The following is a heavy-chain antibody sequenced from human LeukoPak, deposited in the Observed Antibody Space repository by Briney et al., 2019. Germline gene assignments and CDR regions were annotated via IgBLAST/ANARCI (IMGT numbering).Heavy chain of an antibody. D-gene: IGHD1-26*01. V-gene: IGHV4-4*07. CDR1: GGSISSYY. Sequence: SETLSLTCSVSGGSISSYYWSWIRQPAGRGLEWIGRIYTSGSTNYNASLKSRVSMSVDTPKNQFSLKLSSVTAADTAVFYCARENSGSYREFDYWGQGTLVTVSS. CDR3: ARENSGSYREFDY. J-gene: IGHJ4*02. CDR2: IYTSGST.